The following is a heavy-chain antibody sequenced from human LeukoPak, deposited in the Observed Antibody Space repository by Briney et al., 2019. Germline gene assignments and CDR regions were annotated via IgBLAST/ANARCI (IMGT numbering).Heavy chain of an antibody. Sequence: SETLSLTCSVSGDSVTTYYWSWLRQATGKGLEWIGYVSHDGTTNYTPSFRSRVIMSVDTANNTISLRLTSVTAADTAIYYCARLDCYDVVGCYNHWGRGTQVTVS. J-gene: IGHJ5*02. CDR1: GDSVTTYY. D-gene: IGHD3/OR15-3a*01. CDR3: ARLDCYDVVGCYNH. CDR2: VSHDGTT. V-gene: IGHV4-59*08.